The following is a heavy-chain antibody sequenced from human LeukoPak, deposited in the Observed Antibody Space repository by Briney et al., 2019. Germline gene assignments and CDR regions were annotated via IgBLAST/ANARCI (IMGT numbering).Heavy chain of an antibody. CDR3: AKAADPIFGGQLDY. CDR2: ISGSGGST. J-gene: IGHJ4*02. D-gene: IGHD3-3*01. V-gene: IGHV3-23*01. CDR1: GFTFSSYA. Sequence: PGGSLRLSCAASGFTFSSYAMSWVRQAPGKGLEWVSAISGSGGSTYYADSVKGRFTISRDNSKNTLYLQMNSLSAEDTAVYYCAKAADPIFGGQLDYWGQGTLVTVSS.